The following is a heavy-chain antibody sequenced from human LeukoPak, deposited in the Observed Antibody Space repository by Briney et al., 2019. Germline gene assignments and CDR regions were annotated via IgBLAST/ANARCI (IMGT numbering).Heavy chain of an antibody. J-gene: IGHJ4*02. CDR1: GYTFTGYY. D-gene: IGHD2-2*01. CDR3: AREKVVPGSPLDY. CDR2: INPNSGGT. V-gene: IGHV1-2*02. Sequence: ASVKVSCKASGYTFTGYYMHWVRQAPGQGLEWMGWINPNSGGTNYAQKFQGRVTMTRDTSISTAYMELSRLRSDDTAVYYCAREKVVPGSPLDYWGQGTLVTVSS.